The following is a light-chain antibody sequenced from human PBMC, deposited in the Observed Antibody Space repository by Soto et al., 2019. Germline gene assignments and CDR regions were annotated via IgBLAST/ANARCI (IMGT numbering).Light chain of an antibody. J-gene: IGKJ3*01. Sequence: DIQMTQSPSSLSASLGDKATLTCRASQSIGNFLNWYQQKPGKAPSLLIYAASSLQSGVPSRFSGSGSGTDFTLTISNLQPEDFGTYYCQQSYSMFLTFGPGTKVDIK. CDR1: QSIGNF. V-gene: IGKV1-39*01. CDR3: QQSYSMFLT. CDR2: AAS.